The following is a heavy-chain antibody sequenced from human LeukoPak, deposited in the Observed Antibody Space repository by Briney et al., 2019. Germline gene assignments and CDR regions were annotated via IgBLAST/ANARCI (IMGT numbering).Heavy chain of an antibody. CDR2: IIPIFGTA. Sequence: ASVKVSCKASGGTFSSYAISWVRQAPGQGLEWMGGIIPIFGTANYAQEFQGRVTITRDTSASTAYMELSSLRSEDMAVYYCARGDSSGYDAFDIWGQGTMVTVSS. CDR3: ARGDSSGYDAFDI. CDR1: GGTFSSYA. V-gene: IGHV1-69*05. J-gene: IGHJ3*02. D-gene: IGHD3-22*01.